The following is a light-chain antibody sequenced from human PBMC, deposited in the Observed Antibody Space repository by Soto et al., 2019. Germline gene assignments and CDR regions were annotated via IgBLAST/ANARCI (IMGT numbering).Light chain of an antibody. J-gene: IGLJ1*01. CDR3: CSYAGIRV. CDR2: EVN. V-gene: IGLV2-23*02. Sequence: QSVLTQPAAVSAAPWESINSSCTGTNSHVGAFNLVSWYQQYPGKAPRLIIYEVNKRPSGISNRFSGSKSGNTASLTISGLQAEDEADYYCCSYAGIRVFGTGTKVTVL. CDR1: NSHVGAFNL.